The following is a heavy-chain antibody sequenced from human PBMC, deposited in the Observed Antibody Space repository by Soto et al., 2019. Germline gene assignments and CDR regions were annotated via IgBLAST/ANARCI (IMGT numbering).Heavy chain of an antibody. CDR3: ARDLGQRGIHYYDSSGYYLDY. CDR1: GFTFSSYA. Sequence: QVQLVESGGGVVQPGRSLRLSCAASGFTFSSYAMHWVRQAPGKGLAWVAVISYDGSNKYYADSVKGRFTISRDNSQNTLYLQMNRLRAEDTAVYYCARDLGQRGIHYYDSSGYYLDYWGQGTVVTVSS. V-gene: IGHV3-30-3*01. D-gene: IGHD3-22*01. CDR2: ISYDGSNK. J-gene: IGHJ4*02.